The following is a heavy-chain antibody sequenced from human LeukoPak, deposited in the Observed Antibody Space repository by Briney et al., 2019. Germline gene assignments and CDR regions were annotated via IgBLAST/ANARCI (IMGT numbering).Heavy chain of an antibody. D-gene: IGHD6-19*01. CDR3: ARGCSSGWRDAFDI. CDR1: GFTFSSYS. Sequence: PGGSLRLSCAASGFTFSSYSMNWVRQAPGKGLEWVSSISSSSSYIYYADSVKGRFTISRDNAKNSLYLQMNSLRAEDTAVYYCARGCSSGWRDAFDIWGQGTMVTVSS. CDR2: ISSSSSYI. J-gene: IGHJ3*02. V-gene: IGHV3-21*01.